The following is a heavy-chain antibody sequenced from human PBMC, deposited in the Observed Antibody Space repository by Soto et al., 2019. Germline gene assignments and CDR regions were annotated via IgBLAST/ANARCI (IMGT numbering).Heavy chain of an antibody. V-gene: IGHV4-31*03. J-gene: IGHJ4*02. CDR3: ARGLSVTLFDN. CDR1: GGSISTGGYY. D-gene: IGHD4-17*01. CDR2: IYYRGST. Sequence: QVQLQESGPGLVKPSQTLSLTCTVSGGSISTGGYYWTWIRQPPGKGLEWIGYIYYRGSTYYNPYLKSRVTISVDTSKNQFSLKLSSVTAADTSVYYCARGLSVTLFDNWGQGTLVTVSS.